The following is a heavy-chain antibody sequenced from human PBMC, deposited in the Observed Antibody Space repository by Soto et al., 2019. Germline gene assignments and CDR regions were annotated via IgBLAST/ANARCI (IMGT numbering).Heavy chain of an antibody. CDR3: ARDQTSHPYSSSSRLHFRYYYYGMDV. V-gene: IGHV3-30-3*01. J-gene: IGHJ6*02. CDR2: ISYDGSNK. D-gene: IGHD6-6*01. Sequence: PGGSLRLSCAASGFTFSSYAMHWVRQAPGKGLEWVAVISYDGSNKYYADSVKGRFTISRDNSKNTLYLQMNSLRAEDTAVYYCARDQTSHPYSSSSRLHFRYYYYGMDVWGQGTTVTVSS. CDR1: GFTFSSYA.